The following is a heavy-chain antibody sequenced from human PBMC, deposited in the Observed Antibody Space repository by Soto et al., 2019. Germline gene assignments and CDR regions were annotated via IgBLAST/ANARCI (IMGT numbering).Heavy chain of an antibody. CDR1: GFTFSSYD. CDR3: ARGRRKYYDFWSDKAYGMDV. CDR2: IGTAGDT. Sequence: GGSLRLSCAASGFTFSSYDMHWVRQATGKGLEWVSAIGTAGDTYYPGSVKGRFTISRENAKNSLYLQMNSLRAGDTAVYYCARGRRKYYDFWSDKAYGMDVWGQGTTVTSP. D-gene: IGHD3-3*01. J-gene: IGHJ6*02. V-gene: IGHV3-13*01.